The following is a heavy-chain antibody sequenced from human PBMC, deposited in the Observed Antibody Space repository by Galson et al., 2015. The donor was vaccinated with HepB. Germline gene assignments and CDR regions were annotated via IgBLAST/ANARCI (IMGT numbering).Heavy chain of an antibody. D-gene: IGHD3-22*01. CDR2: INPNSGGT. V-gene: IGHV1-2*06. CDR3: AREDYYDSSGYVDY. Sequence: QSGAEMKKPGESLKISCKASGYTFTGYYMHWVRQAPGQGLEWMGRINPNSGGTNYAQKFQGRVTMTRDTSISTAYMELSRLRSDDTAVYYCAREDYYDSSGYVDYWGQGTLVTVSS. CDR1: GYTFTGYY. J-gene: IGHJ4*02.